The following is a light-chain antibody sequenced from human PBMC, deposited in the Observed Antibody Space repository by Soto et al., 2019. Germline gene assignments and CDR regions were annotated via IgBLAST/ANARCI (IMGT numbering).Light chain of an antibody. CDR1: QGISSF. V-gene: IGKV1-9*01. J-gene: IGKJ4*01. CDR3: QHLNSYPLT. Sequence: DIQLTQSPPFLSASVGDRVTITCRASQGISSFLAWYQQKPGKAPNLLISAASTLRTGVPSRFSGSGSGTEFTLTISSLQPEDFATYYCQHLNSYPLTFGGGTKVEI. CDR2: AAS.